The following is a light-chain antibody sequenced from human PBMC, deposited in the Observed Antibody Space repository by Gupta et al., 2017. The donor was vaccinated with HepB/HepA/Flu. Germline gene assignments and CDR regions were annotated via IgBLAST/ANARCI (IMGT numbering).Light chain of an antibody. V-gene: IGKV1-39*01. J-gene: IGKJ1*01. CDR3: QQSYSTPST. CDR2: AAS. Sequence: IQMTQSPSSLSASVGDRVTITCRASKSISSYLNWYQQKPGKAPKLLIYAASSLQSGVPERFSGSGSGTDFTLTISSLKPEDFATYYCQQSYSTPSTFGQGTKVEIK. CDR1: KSISSY.